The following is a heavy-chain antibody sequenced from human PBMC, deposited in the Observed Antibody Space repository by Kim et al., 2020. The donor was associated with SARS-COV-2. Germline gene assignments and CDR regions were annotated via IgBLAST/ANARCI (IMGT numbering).Heavy chain of an antibody. CDR2: IYYSGST. V-gene: IGHV4-31*03. D-gene: IGHD6-19*01. Sequence: SETLSLTCTVSGGSISSGGYYWSWIHQHPGKGLEWIGYIYYSGSTYYNPSLKSRVTISVDTSKNQFSLKLSSVTAADTAVYYCARAPGQWLAGGDYWFDPWGQGTLVTDSS. J-gene: IGHJ5*02. CDR1: GGSISSGGYY. CDR3: ARAPGQWLAGGDYWFDP.